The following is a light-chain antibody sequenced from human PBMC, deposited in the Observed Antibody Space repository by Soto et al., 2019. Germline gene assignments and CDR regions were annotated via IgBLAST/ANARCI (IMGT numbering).Light chain of an antibody. CDR1: SSNIGSNY. CDR2: RNS. V-gene: IGLV1-47*01. J-gene: IGLJ2*01. Sequence: QPVLTQPPSASGTPGQRVTISCSGSSSNIGSNYVYWYQQLPGTVPQLLIYRNSERPSGAPDRFSGSKSGTSASLAISGLRSEDEADYYCAAWDDSLSGVVFGGGTKVTVL. CDR3: AAWDDSLSGVV.